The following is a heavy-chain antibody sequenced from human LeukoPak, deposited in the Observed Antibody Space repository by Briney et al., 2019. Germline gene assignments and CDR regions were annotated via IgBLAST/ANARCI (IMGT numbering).Heavy chain of an antibody. CDR3: ARQRGTYSSTWMGWFDP. Sequence: ASVKVSCKASGYTFTGYYMHWVRQAPGQGLEWMGWINPNSGGTNYTQKFQGRVTMTKDTSISTAYMELSRLRSDDTAVYYCARQRGTYSSTWMGWFDPWGQGTLVTVSS. J-gene: IGHJ5*02. D-gene: IGHD5-18*01. CDR1: GYTFTGYY. CDR2: INPNSGGT. V-gene: IGHV1-2*02.